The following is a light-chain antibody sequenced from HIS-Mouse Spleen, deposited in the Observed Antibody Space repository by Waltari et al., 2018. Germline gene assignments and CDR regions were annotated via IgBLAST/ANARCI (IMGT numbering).Light chain of an antibody. Sequence: EIVLTQSPGTLSFSPGERATPSCRPSQSVSSSYLAWYQQKPGQAPRLLIYGASSSDTGIPDRFSGSGSGTDFTLTISRLEPEDFAVYYCQQYGSSPLTFGGGTKVEIK. CDR2: GAS. J-gene: IGKJ4*01. CDR1: QSVSSSY. V-gene: IGKV3-20*01. CDR3: QQYGSSPLT.